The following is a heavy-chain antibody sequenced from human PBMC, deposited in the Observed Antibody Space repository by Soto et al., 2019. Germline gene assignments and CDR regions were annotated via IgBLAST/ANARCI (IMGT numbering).Heavy chain of an antibody. CDR2: INPSGGST. Sequence: QVQLVQSGAEVKKPGASVKVSCKASGYTFTSYYMHWVRQAPGQGLEWMGIINPSGGSTSYAQKFQGRVTMTRDTSTSTVYMELSSLRSEDTAVYYCAREIGYCTNGVCYYYYGMDVWGQGTTVTVSS. V-gene: IGHV1-46*01. CDR3: AREIGYCTNGVCYYYYGMDV. D-gene: IGHD2-8*01. J-gene: IGHJ6*02. CDR1: GYTFTSYY.